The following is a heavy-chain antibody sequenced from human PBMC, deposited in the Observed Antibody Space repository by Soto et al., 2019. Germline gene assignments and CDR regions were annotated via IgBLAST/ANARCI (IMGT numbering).Heavy chain of an antibody. Sequence: SVKVSCKASGGTFSSYAISWVRQAPGQGLEWMGGIIPIFGTANYAQKFQGRVTITADESTSTAYMELSSLRSEGTAVYYCARPPDYYDSSGYSPFDYWGQGTLVTVSS. CDR1: GGTFSSYA. CDR3: ARPPDYYDSSGYSPFDY. CDR2: IIPIFGTA. V-gene: IGHV1-69*13. J-gene: IGHJ4*02. D-gene: IGHD3-22*01.